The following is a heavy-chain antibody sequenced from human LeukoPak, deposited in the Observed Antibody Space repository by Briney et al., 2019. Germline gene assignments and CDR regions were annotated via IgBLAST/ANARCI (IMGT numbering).Heavy chain of an antibody. CDR1: GFTFSNYW. CDR3: ARKSYSSGCFDC. Sequence: GGSLRLSCAASGFTFSNYWMTWVRQAPGKGLEWVANIKQDGSEKYYVGSVKDRFTISRDNAKNSLFLQMNSLRAEDTAVNYCARKSYSSGCFDCWGQGTLVTVSS. V-gene: IGHV3-7*05. J-gene: IGHJ4*02. CDR2: IKQDGSEK. D-gene: IGHD6-19*01.